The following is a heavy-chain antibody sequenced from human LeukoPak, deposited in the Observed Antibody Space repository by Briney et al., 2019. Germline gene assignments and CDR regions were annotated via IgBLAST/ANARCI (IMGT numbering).Heavy chain of an antibody. CDR1: GFTFSSYG. CDR2: IRYDGSNK. J-gene: IGHJ1*01. Sequence: GGSLRLSCAASGFTFSSYGMQWVRQAPGKVLEWVAFIRYDGSNKYYADSVKGRFTISRDNSKNSLYLQMNSLRAEDTAVYYCARDLYYYDSSGYLYWGQGTLVTVSS. V-gene: IGHV3-30*02. D-gene: IGHD3-22*01. CDR3: ARDLYYYDSSGYLY.